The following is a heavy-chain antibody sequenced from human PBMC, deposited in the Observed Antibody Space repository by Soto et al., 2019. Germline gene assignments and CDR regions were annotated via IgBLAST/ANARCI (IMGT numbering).Heavy chain of an antibody. D-gene: IGHD4-17*01. CDR1: GYTFTSYG. CDR2: ISAYNGNT. CDR3: ARDPDYGDAGDY. J-gene: IGHJ4*02. V-gene: IGHV1-18*04. Sequence: QVQLVQSGAEVKKPGASVKVSCKASGYTFTSYGISWVRQAPGQGLEWMGWISAYNGNTNYAQKFQGRVTITADESTSTAYMELSSLRSEDTAVYYCARDPDYGDAGDYWGQGTLVTVSS.